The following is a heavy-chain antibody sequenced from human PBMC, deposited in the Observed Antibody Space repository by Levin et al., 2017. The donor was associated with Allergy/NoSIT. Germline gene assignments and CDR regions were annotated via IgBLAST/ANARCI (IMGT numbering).Heavy chain of an antibody. CDR3: ARDRGSSGYYRNAFDI. V-gene: IGHV3-53*01. CDR1: GFTVSSHY. D-gene: IGHD3-22*01. Sequence: GESLKISCAASGFTVSSHYMSWVRQAPGKGLEWVSVIYSGGSTYYADSVKGRFTISRDNSKNTLYLQMNSLRAEDTAVYYCARDRGSSGYYRNAFDIWGQGTMVTVSS. J-gene: IGHJ3*02. CDR2: IYSGGST.